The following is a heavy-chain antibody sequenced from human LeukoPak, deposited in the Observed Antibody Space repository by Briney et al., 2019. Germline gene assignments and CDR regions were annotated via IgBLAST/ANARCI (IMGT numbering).Heavy chain of an antibody. CDR2: IYYTGST. CDR1: GGSISSRIYF. V-gene: IGHV4-39*07. D-gene: IGHD3-22*01. J-gene: IGHJ5*02. CDR3: ARDRFPSGSNQGWFDP. Sequence: SETLSLTCTVSGGSISSRIYFWGWTRQPPGKGLEWIGSIYYTGSTYYNPSLKSRVTISIDTSKNRFSLKLSSVTAADTAVYYCARDRFPSGSNQGWFDPWGQGSLVTVSS.